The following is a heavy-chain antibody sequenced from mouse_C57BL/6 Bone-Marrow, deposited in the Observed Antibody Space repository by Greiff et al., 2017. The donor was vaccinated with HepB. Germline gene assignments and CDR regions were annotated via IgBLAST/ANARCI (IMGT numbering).Heavy chain of an antibody. CDR1: GYSITSDY. CDR2: ISYSGST. V-gene: IGHV3-8*01. D-gene: IGHD1-1*01. CDR3: ASHYYYGSSLEPWFAY. J-gene: IGHJ3*01. Sequence: EVKLVESGPGLAKPSQTLSLTCSVTGYSITSDYWNWIRKFPGNKLEYMGYISYSGSTYYNPSLKSRISITRDTSKNQYYLQLNSVTTEDTATYYCASHYYYGSSLEPWFAYWGQGTLVTVSA.